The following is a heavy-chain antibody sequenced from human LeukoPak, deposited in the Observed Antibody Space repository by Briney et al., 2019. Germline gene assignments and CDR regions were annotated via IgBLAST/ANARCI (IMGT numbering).Heavy chain of an antibody. V-gene: IGHV1-69*04. D-gene: IGHD2-2*01. CDR1: GGTFSSYA. CDR3: ASDCSSTSCYHYFDY. CDR2: IIPILGIA. Sequence: SVKVSCKASGGTFSSYAISGVRQAPGQGLEWMGRIIPILGIANYAQKFQGRVTITADKSTSTAYMELSSLRSEDTAVYYCASDCSSTSCYHYFDYWGQGTLVTVSS. J-gene: IGHJ4*02.